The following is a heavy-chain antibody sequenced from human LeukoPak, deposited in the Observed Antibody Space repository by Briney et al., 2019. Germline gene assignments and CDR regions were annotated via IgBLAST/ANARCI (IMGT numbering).Heavy chain of an antibody. D-gene: IGHD2-2*01. CDR2: IYHSGST. J-gene: IGHJ4*02. Sequence: SETPSLTCAVSGYSISSGYYWGWIRPPPGKGLEWIGNIYHSGSTYYNPSLKSRVTISVDTSKNQFSLKLSSVTAADTAVYYCARLGYCSSTSCYYFDYWGQGTLVTVSS. CDR3: ARLGYCSSTSCYYFDY. V-gene: IGHV4-38-2*01. CDR1: GYSISSGYY.